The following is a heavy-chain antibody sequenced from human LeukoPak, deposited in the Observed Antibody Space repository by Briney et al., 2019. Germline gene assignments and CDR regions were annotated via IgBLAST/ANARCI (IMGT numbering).Heavy chain of an antibody. CDR1: GYTFAGYY. V-gene: IGHV1-2*02. CDR2: INPNSGGT. Sequence: ASVKVSCKASGYTFAGYYMHWVRQAPGPGLEWMGWINPNSGGTNYAQKFQGRVTMTRDTSISTAYMELSRLRSDDTAVYYCARDLRYCSGGSCYTPYQFDPWGQGTLVTVSS. J-gene: IGHJ5*02. CDR3: ARDLRYCSGGSCYTPYQFDP. D-gene: IGHD2-15*01.